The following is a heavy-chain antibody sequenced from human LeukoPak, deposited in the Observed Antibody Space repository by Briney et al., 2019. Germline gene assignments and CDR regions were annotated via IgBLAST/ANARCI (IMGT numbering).Heavy chain of an antibody. D-gene: IGHD4-17*01. CDR1: GFTFDDYA. Sequence: PGGSLRLSCAASGFTFDDYAMHWVRQAPGKGLEWVSGISWNSGSIGYADSVKGRFTISRDNAKNSLYLQMNSLRAEDTAVYYCAAGLYGDFSYWGQGTLVTVSS. V-gene: IGHV3-9*01. CDR2: ISWNSGSI. CDR3: AAGLYGDFSY. J-gene: IGHJ4*02.